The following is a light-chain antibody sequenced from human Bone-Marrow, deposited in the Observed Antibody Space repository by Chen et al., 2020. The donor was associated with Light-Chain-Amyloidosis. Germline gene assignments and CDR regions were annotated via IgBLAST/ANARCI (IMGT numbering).Light chain of an antibody. CDR3: SSYTITNTLV. CDR2: EVT. V-gene: IGLV2-14*01. J-gene: IGLJ1*01. Sequence: SALTQPASVSASPGQSITMSCSGTSSDVGGNNHVSWYQQHPDKPPKLMIYEVTNRPAWVPDRFAGSKSDNTASLTISVLQAEDEADYFCSSYTITNTLVFGSGTRVTV. CDR1: SSDVGGNNH.